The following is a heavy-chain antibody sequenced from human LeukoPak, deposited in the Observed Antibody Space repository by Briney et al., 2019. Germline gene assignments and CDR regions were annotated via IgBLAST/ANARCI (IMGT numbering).Heavy chain of an antibody. V-gene: IGHV1-2*02. CDR1: GYSFTGYY. CDR2: INPNSGAT. D-gene: IGHD3-22*01. Sequence: ASVKVSCKASGYSFTGYYIHWVRQAPGQGLEWVGWINPNSGATNYAQKFQDRVTMTRDTSISTAYMELSRLRSDDTAVYLCARDQNYFDTTTYYAIDYWGQGTLVTVSS. CDR3: ARDQNYFDTTTYYAIDY. J-gene: IGHJ4*02.